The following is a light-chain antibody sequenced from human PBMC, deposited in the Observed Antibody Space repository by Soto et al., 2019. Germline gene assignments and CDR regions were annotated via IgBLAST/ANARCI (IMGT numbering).Light chain of an antibody. Sequence: AIRMTQSPSSFSASTGDRVTITCRASQGISSYLAWYQQKPGKAPKLLIYAASTLQSGVPSRFSGSESGTDFTLTISSLQSEDFPTYYFHQYYSYPFTFGPGTKVDIK. CDR2: AAS. V-gene: IGKV1-8*01. CDR1: QGISSY. CDR3: HQYYSYPFT. J-gene: IGKJ3*01.